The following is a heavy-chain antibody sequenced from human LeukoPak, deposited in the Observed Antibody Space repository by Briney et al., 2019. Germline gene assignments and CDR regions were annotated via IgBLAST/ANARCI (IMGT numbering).Heavy chain of an antibody. J-gene: IGHJ4*02. V-gene: IGHV3-33*08. Sequence: PGGSLRLSCAASGFIASTYGIHWVRQAPGKGLEWVAVMWYGGSNTYYADSVKGRFTISRDNSKNTVYLQMNSLRAEDTAVYYCAILGYCSSRTCFDYWGQGTLVTVSS. CDR3: AILGYCSSRTCFDY. D-gene: IGHD2-2*01. CDR1: GFIASTYG. CDR2: MWYGGSNT.